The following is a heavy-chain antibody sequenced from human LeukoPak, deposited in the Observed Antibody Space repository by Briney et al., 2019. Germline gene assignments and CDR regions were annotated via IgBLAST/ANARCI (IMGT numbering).Heavy chain of an antibody. CDR1: GFTYSTYG. CDR3: AKDRLLLARGVIDAFDI. V-gene: IGHV3-30*18. CDR2: ISYDGDNK. J-gene: IGHJ3*02. D-gene: IGHD3-10*01. Sequence: PGGSLRLLCAASGFTYSTYGMHGVRQAPGKGLEWVAVISYDGDNKYFADSVKGRFTISRDNSKNTLYLQMNSLRAEDTAVYYCAKDRLLLARGVIDAFDIWGQGTMVTVSS.